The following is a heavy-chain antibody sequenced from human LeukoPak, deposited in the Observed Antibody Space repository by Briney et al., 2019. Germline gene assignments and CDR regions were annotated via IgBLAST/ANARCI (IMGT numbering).Heavy chain of an antibody. CDR1: GFTFSSYA. Sequence: TGGSLRLSCAASGFTFSSYAMSWVRQAPGKGLEWVSATSGSGGSTYYADSVKGRFTISRDNSKSTLYLQMNSLRAEDTAVYYCAKGGVVHAFNIWGQGTMVTVSS. CDR2: TSGSGGST. V-gene: IGHV3-23*01. CDR3: AKGGVVHAFNI. D-gene: IGHD2-15*01. J-gene: IGHJ3*02.